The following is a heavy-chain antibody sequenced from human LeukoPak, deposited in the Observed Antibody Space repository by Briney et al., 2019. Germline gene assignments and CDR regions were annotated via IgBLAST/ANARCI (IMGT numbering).Heavy chain of an antibody. Sequence: PGGSLRLSCAASGFTFSSYAMSWVRQAPGKGREWVSAISGSGGSTYYADSVKGRFTISTDNSKNTLYLQMNSLRAEDTAVYYCANTGYSSSWGEYFQHWGQGTLVTVSS. CDR1: GFTFSSYA. V-gene: IGHV3-23*01. J-gene: IGHJ1*01. D-gene: IGHD6-13*01. CDR3: ANTGYSSSWGEYFQH. CDR2: ISGSGGST.